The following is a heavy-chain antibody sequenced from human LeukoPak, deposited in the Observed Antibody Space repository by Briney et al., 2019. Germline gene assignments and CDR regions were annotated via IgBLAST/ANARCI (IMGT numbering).Heavy chain of an antibody. Sequence: ASVKVSCKASGYTFTSYAMNSVRQAPGQGLEWMGWISAYNGNTNYAQKLQGRVTMTTDTLTSTAYMELRSLRSDDTAVYYCARDGRRSLDYWGQGTLVTVSS. V-gene: IGHV1-18*01. CDR2: ISAYNGNT. J-gene: IGHJ4*02. CDR3: ARDGRRSLDY. CDR1: GYTFTSYA.